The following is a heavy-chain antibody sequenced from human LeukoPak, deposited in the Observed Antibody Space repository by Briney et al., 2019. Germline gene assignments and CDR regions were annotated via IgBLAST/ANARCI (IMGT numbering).Heavy chain of an antibody. J-gene: IGHJ3*02. CDR3: ATSSRNWGPDGFDI. V-gene: IGHV3-66*01. Sequence: GGSLRLSCEASVFSVTNNSMSWVRQAPRKGLEWVSHIFGGVDTYYADSVRGRFTISRDSSKNTLYFQMNSLRAEDTAVYYCATSSRNWGPDGFDIWGQGIMVTVSS. D-gene: IGHD7-27*01. CDR2: IFGGVDT. CDR1: VFSVTNNS.